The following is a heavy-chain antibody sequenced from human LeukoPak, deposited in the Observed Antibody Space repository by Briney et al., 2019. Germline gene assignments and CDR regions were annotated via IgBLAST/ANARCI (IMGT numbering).Heavy chain of an antibody. Sequence: GASVKVSCKASGYTYTSYGISWVRQAPGQGLEWMGWISGYNGNTNYAQKLQGRVTMTTDTSTSTAYMELRSLRSDDTAVYYCTRPNYPGGSGSYGGTNWFDPWGQGTLVTVSS. J-gene: IGHJ5*02. V-gene: IGHV1-18*01. CDR2: ISGYNGNT. CDR3: TRPNYPGGSGSYGGTNWFDP. CDR1: GYTYTSYG. D-gene: IGHD3-10*01.